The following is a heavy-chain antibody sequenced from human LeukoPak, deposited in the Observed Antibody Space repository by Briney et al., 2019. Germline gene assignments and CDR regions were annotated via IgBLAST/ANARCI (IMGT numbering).Heavy chain of an antibody. D-gene: IGHD1-26*01. CDR1: GFTVSSDY. CDR3: ARQRELLQ. V-gene: IGHV3-53*01. Sequence: GGSLRLSCAASGFTVSSDYMSWVRQAPGKGLEWVSVIYSGGSTYYADSVKGRFTISRDNSKNTLYLLMNSLRAEDTAVYYCARQRELLQWGQGTLVTIAS. CDR2: IYSGGST. J-gene: IGHJ4*02.